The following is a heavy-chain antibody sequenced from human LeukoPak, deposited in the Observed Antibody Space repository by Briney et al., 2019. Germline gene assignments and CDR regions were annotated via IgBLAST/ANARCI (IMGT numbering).Heavy chain of an antibody. J-gene: IGHJ4*02. Sequence: GGSLRLSCAASGFTFSNYGMHWVRQAPGKGLEWVATITYDGSSEYYADSVKDRFTVSRGNSKNTLYLQMSSLKTEDTAVYYCAKRGDGGHKSLEYWGQGTLVIVSS. V-gene: IGHV3-30*18. CDR3: AKRGDGGHKSLEY. CDR2: ITYDGSSE. CDR1: GFTFSNYG. D-gene: IGHD3-16*01.